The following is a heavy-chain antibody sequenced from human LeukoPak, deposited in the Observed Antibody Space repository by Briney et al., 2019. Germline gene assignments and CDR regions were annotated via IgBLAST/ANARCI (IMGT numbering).Heavy chain of an antibody. CDR3: AKPYSSGWSGSFDY. J-gene: IGHJ4*02. V-gene: IGHV3-30*02. CDR2: IWYDGSSK. CDR1: GFTFSSNG. Sequence: PGGSLRLSCAASGFTFSSNGMHWVRQAPGKGLEWVAVIWYDGSSKYYADSVKGRFTISRDNSKNTLYLQMNSLRAEDTAVYYRAKPYSSGWSGSFDYWGQGTLVTVSS. D-gene: IGHD6-19*01.